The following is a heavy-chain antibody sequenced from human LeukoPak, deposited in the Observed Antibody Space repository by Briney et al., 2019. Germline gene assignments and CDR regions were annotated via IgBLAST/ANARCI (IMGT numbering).Heavy chain of an antibody. Sequence: GGSLRLSRAASGFTFSSYWMHWVRQAPGKGLVWASRINSDGSSTSYADSVKGRFTISRDNAKNTLYLQMNSLRAEDTAVYYCARVGLHSSGWYSDDWFDPWGQGTLVTVS. CDR3: ARVGLHSSGWYSDDWFDP. D-gene: IGHD6-19*01. CDR2: INSDGSST. CDR1: GFTFSSYW. V-gene: IGHV3-74*01. J-gene: IGHJ5*02.